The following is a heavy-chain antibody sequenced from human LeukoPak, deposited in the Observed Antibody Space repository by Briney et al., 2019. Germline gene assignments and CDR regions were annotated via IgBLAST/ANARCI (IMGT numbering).Heavy chain of an antibody. J-gene: IGHJ4*02. CDR1: GGSFSGYY. Sequence: SETLSLTCAVYGGSFSGYYWSWLRQPPGKGLEWIGEIHHSGTTNYNPSLKSRVTISVDTSKNQFSLKLSSVTAADTAVYYCARGDGYNAQDYWGQGTLVTVSS. D-gene: IGHD5-24*01. CDR3: ARGDGYNAQDY. CDR2: IHHSGTT. V-gene: IGHV4-34*01.